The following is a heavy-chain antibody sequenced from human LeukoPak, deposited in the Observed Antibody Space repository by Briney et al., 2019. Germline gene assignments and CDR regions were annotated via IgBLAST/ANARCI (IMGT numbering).Heavy chain of an antibody. CDR2: MNPNSGNT. CDR1: GYTFTSYD. V-gene: IGHV1-8*01. D-gene: IGHD5-12*01. Sequence: ASVKVSCKASGYTFTSYDINWVRHATGQGLEWMGWMNPNSGNTGYAQKFQGRVTMTRNTSISTAYMELSSLRSEDTAVYYCARPPYEKGYYYGMDVWGQGTTVTVSS. CDR3: ARPPYEKGYYYGMDV. J-gene: IGHJ6*02.